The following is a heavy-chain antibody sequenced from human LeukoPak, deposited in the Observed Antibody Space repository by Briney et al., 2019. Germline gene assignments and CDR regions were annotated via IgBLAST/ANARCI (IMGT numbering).Heavy chain of an antibody. J-gene: IGHJ4*02. CDR1: GFTFSSYS. V-gene: IGHV3-21*01. Sequence: PGGSLRLSCAGSGFTFSSYSVNWVRQAPGKGLQWVSSISRSSSYIYYADSVKGRFTISRDNARNSLYLQMNSLRAEDTAVYYCARAPPGRDLLGGFDFWGQGIRVTVSS. D-gene: IGHD2-15*01. CDR3: ARAPPGRDLLGGFDF. CDR2: ISRSSSYI.